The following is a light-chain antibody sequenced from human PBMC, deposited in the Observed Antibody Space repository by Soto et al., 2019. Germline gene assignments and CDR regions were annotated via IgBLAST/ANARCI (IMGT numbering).Light chain of an antibody. CDR1: SSDVGSYDY. Sequence: QSVLIQPPSVSGSPGQSVTISCTGTSSDVGSYDYVSWYQQHPGTVPKPMIYDVNTRPSGVPDRFSGSKSGNTASLTVSGLQAEDEADYYCSSYAGSNKVFGTGTKV. CDR3: SSYAGSNKV. V-gene: IGLV2-8*01. J-gene: IGLJ1*01. CDR2: DVN.